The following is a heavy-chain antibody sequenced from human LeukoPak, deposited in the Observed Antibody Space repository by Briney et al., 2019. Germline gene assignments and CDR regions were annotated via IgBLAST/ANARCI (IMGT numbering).Heavy chain of an antibody. V-gene: IGHV3-64D*06. D-gene: IGHD6-19*01. J-gene: IGHJ4*02. CDR3: VKEGAAGIAVAGTFDY. CDR1: GFTFSSYA. CDR2: ISSNGGST. Sequence: GGSLRLSCSASGFTFSSYAMHWVRQAPGKGLEYVSAISSNGGSTYYADSVKGRFTISRDNSKNTLHLQMSSLRAEDTAVYYCVKEGAAGIAVAGTFDYWGQGTLVTVSS.